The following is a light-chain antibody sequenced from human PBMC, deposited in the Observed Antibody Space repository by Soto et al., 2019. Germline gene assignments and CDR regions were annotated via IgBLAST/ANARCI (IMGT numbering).Light chain of an antibody. V-gene: IGKV1-39*01. J-gene: IGKJ1*01. CDR3: QQTYTFPWT. CDR2: TAS. CDR1: QGISDY. Sequence: DIRMTQSPSSLSASVGDTVTITCRASQGISDYLSWFQHKPGVAPKLLIYTASSLQGGVPLRFSGAGSRTDFSLTISGLQPEDSATYYCQQTYTFPWTFGQGTKVDIK.